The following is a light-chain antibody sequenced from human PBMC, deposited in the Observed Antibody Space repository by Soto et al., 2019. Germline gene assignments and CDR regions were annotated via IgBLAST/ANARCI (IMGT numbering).Light chain of an antibody. J-gene: IGKJ5*01. CDR1: QSLLHITGETF. Sequence: DVVVTQTPLSLSVAPGQPASISCKSSQSLLHITGETFLFWYLQKPGQSPQLLIYEVSTRVSGVPDRFSGSGSGTDFTLEISRVQTEDVGIYYCTQTTHLPTTFGQGTRLEI. V-gene: IGKV2-29*03. CDR2: EVS. CDR3: TQTTHLPTT.